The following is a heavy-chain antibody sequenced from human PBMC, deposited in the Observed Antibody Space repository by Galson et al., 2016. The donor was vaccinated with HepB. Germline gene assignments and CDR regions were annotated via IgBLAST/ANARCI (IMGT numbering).Heavy chain of an antibody. CDR3: ARADRVGITWWFDQ. CDR1: SFNFASHG. V-gene: IGHV3-69-1*02. CDR2: IDRNENI. Sequence: SLRLSCAASSFNFASHGMIWVRQPPGMGLQWVSGIDRNENIHQGDSVKGRFTISRDNAKNSLYLQMNSLRAEDTAVYYCARADRVGITWWFDQWGQGTLVTVSS. J-gene: IGHJ5*02. D-gene: IGHD3-22*01.